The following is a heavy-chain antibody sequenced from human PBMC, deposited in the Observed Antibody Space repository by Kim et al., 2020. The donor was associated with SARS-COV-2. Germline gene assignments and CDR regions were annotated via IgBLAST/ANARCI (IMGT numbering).Heavy chain of an antibody. D-gene: IGHD6-13*01. Sequence: SETLSLTCAVYGGSFSGYYWSWIRQPPGKGLEWIGEINHSGSTNYNPSLKSRVNISVDTSKNQFSLKLSSVTAADTAVYYCARVERIAAAGDLDYWGQGTLVTVSS. CDR2: INHSGST. J-gene: IGHJ4*02. CDR1: GGSFSGYY. V-gene: IGHV4-34*01. CDR3: ARVERIAAAGDLDY.